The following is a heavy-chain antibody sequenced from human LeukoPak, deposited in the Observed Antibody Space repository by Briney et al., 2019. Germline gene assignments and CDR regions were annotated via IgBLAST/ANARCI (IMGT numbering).Heavy chain of an antibody. CDR1: GFTFTDYY. J-gene: IGHJ6*04. CDR3: AELGITMIGGV. Sequence: GGSLRLSCAASGFTFTDYYMSWIRQAPGKGLEWVSYISNTGNTIYYADSVKGRFTISRDNAKNSLYLQMNSLRAEDTAVYYCAELGITMIGGVWGKGTTVTISS. CDR2: ISNTGNTI. V-gene: IGHV3-11*04. D-gene: IGHD3-10*02.